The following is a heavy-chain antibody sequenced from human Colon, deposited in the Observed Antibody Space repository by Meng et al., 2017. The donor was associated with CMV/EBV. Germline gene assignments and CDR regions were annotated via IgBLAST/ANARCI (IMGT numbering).Heavy chain of an antibody. CDR1: GFSLSTYW. CDR3: ARDTIVVVPAAIFDY. V-gene: IGHV3-74*03. J-gene: IGHJ4*02. D-gene: IGHD2-2*01. Sequence: GGSLRLSCTASGFSLSTYWMHWVRQAPGEGLLWVSHIKWDGIFTTYTDSVKGRFTISRDIAKNTFYLQMNSLRSEDTAVYYCARDTIVVVPAAIFDYWGQGTLVTVSS. CDR2: IKWDGIFT.